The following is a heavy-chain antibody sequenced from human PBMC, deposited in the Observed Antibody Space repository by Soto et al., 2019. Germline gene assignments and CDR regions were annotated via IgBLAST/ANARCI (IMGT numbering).Heavy chain of an antibody. CDR3: AKAQTAISLPSAVDV. Sequence: QVQLVQSGAEVKKPGSSVKVSCKASGGTFSSYAISWVRQAPGQGLEWMGGTIPIFGTANYAQKFQGRVTITADESTSTVYMELSSLRSEDTAVYDCAKAQTAISLPSAVDVWGQGTTVTVSS. J-gene: IGHJ6*02. CDR1: GGTFSSYA. V-gene: IGHV1-69*12. CDR2: TIPIFGTA.